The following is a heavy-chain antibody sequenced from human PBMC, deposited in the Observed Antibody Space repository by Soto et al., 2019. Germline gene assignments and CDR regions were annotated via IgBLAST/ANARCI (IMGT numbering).Heavy chain of an antibody. CDR1: GFTFSSYA. CDR2: ISTSGGST. V-gene: IGHV3-23*01. CDR3: AAGTGRTDLDY. Sequence: PGGSLRLSCAASGFTFSSYAMSWVRQAPGKGLEWVSTISTSGGSTHYADSVKGRFTISRDDSKNTLYLQMSSLNTEDTAVYYCAAGTGRTDLDYWGQGTLVTVSS. D-gene: IGHD1-1*01. J-gene: IGHJ4*02.